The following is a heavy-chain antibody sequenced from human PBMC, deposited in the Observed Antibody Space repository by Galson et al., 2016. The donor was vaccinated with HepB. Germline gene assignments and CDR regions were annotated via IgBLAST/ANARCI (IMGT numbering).Heavy chain of an antibody. Sequence: SLRLSCAASGFSFSRYWMSWVRQAPGKGLEWVANIKQDGSEKYYVDSVKGRFTISRDNAKNSLSLQMNSLRAEDTAVYYCARVGPPGHFDYWGQGTLVTVSS. V-gene: IGHV3-7*03. CDR2: IKQDGSEK. CDR3: ARVGPPGHFDY. J-gene: IGHJ4*02. D-gene: IGHD3-10*01. CDR1: GFSFSRYW.